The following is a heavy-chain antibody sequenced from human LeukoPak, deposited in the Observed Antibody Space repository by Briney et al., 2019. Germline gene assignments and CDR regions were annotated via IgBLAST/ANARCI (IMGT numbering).Heavy chain of an antibody. D-gene: IGHD2-8*01. Sequence: GESLKISCKGSGYSFTDYWIGWVRHMPGKGLEWMGTVYPADSDTTYSPSFEGRVTISVDKYIKTAYLQWNSLKASDTAMYFCARRPLLESGVGAFDMWGQGTRLTVSP. CDR2: VYPADSDT. J-gene: IGHJ3*02. CDR3: ARRPLLESGVGAFDM. CDR1: GYSFTDYW. V-gene: IGHV5-51*01.